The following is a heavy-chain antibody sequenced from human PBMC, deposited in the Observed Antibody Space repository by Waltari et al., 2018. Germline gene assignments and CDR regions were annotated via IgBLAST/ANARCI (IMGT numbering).Heavy chain of an antibody. J-gene: IGHJ4*02. D-gene: IGHD3-22*01. V-gene: IGHV1-69*05. CDR1: GGTFSSYA. Sequence: QVQLVQSGAEVKKPGSSVKVSCKASGGTFSSYAISWVRQAPGQGLEWMGGSSPIVGTANDAQKFQGRVTITTDESTSTAYMELSSLRSEDTAVYYCARTVGTDYYDSSGFSWGQGTLVTVSS. CDR2: SSPIVGTA. CDR3: ARTVGTDYYDSSGFS.